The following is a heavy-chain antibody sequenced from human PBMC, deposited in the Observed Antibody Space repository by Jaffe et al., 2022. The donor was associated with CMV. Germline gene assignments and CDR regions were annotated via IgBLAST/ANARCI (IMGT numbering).Heavy chain of an antibody. D-gene: IGHD3-3*01. CDR1: GFTFNNAW. J-gene: IGHJ4*02. Sequence: EVQLVESGGGLVKPGGSLRLPCAASGFTFNNAWMSWVRQAPGKGLEWVGRIKSKTDGGTTDYAAPVKGRFTISRDDSKNTLYLQMDSLKTEDTAVYYCATDAYFDFWSGFPFHYWGRGTLVTVSS. CDR3: ATDAYFDFWSGFPFHY. V-gene: IGHV3-15*01. CDR2: IKSKTDGGTT.